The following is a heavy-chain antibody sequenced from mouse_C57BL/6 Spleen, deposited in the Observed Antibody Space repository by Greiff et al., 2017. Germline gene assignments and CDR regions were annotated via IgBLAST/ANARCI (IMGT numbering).Heavy chain of an antibody. J-gene: IGHJ3*01. CDR1: GYTFTSYW. D-gene: IGHD1-1*01. V-gene: IGHV1-50*01. Sequence: QVQLQQPGAELVKPGASAKLSCQASGYTFTSYWMQWVKQRPGQGLEWSGEVDPSDSYTNYNQKFKGKATWTVDTSSSTAYMQLSSLTSEDSAVYYCARNHYCGSSYPFADWGQGTLVTVSA. CDR2: VDPSDSYT. CDR3: ARNHYCGSSYPFAD.